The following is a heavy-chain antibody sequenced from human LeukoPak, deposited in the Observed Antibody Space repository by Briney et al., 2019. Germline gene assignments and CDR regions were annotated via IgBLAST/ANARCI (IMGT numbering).Heavy chain of an antibody. CDR1: GFTFSSYA. CDR2: ISGSGGST. Sequence: GGSLRLSCAASGFTFSSYAMSWVRQAPGKGLEWVSAISGSGGSTYYADSVKGRFTISRDNSKNTLYLQMNSLRAEDTAVHYCAKGRQIVGATFIDYWGQGTLVTVSS. CDR3: AKGRQIVGATFIDY. J-gene: IGHJ4*02. D-gene: IGHD1-26*01. V-gene: IGHV3-23*01.